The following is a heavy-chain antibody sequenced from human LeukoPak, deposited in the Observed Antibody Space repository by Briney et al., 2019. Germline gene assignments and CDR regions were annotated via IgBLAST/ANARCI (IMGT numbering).Heavy chain of an antibody. V-gene: IGHV4-39*07. CDR2: IYYSGST. CDR3: ARVRYSSGPSDY. CDR1: GGSISSGGYY. D-gene: IGHD6-19*01. J-gene: IGHJ4*02. Sequence: SQTLSLTCTVSGGSISSGGYYWGWIRQPPGKGLEWIGSIYYSGSTYYNPSLKSRVTISVDTSKNQFSLKLSSVTAADTAVYYCARVRYSSGPSDYWGQGTLVTVSS.